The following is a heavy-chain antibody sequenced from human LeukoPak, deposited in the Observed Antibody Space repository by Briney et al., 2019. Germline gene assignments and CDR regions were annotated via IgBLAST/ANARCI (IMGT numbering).Heavy chain of an antibody. J-gene: IGHJ4*02. V-gene: IGHV3-23*01. Sequence: GSLRLSCAASGFTFSSYAITWVRQAPGKGLEWVSAVSGRGDSTYYADSVKGRFTISRDNSKNTLYLQMNSLRAEDTAVYYCAKGGVAGTRYFDYWGQGTLVTVSS. CDR2: VSGRGDST. D-gene: IGHD6-19*01. CDR1: GFTFSSYA. CDR3: AKGGVAGTRYFDY.